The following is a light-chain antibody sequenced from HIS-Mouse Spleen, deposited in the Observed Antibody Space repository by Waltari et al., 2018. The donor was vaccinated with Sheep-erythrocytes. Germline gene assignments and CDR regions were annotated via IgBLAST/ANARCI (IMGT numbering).Light chain of an antibody. CDR3: CSYAGSYNHV. CDR2: DVS. J-gene: IGLJ1*01. Sequence: QSALTQPASVSGSPGQSITISCTGTSSDVGGYHYVSWYQQHPGKAPKLMIYDVSKRPSGVPDRFSGSKSGNTASLTISGLQAEDEADYYCCSYAGSYNHVFATGTKVTVL. V-gene: IGLV2-11*01. CDR1: SSDVGGYHY.